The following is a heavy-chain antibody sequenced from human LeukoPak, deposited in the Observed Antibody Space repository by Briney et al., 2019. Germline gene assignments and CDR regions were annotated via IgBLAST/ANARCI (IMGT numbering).Heavy chain of an antibody. CDR1: SESFSGYF. CDR2: INYSGST. CDR3: ARLNYYGSIRFDP. V-gene: IGHV4-34*01. Sequence: KPSETLSLTCAIYSESFSGYFWSWIRQPPGKGLEWIGEINYSGSTYYNPSLKSRVTISVDTSKNQFSLKLSPVTAADTAVYYCARLNYYGSIRFDPWGQGTLVTVSS. D-gene: IGHD3-10*01. J-gene: IGHJ5*02.